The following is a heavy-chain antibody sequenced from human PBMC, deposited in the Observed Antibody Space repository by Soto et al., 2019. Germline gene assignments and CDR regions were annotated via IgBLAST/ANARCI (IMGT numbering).Heavy chain of an antibody. Sequence: QVQLQESGPGLVKPSQTLSLTCTVSGGSISSGGYYWSWIRQHPGKGLEWIGYIYYSGSTYYNPSLKRRVTIAVDTSKTQFPLKLSSVTAADTAVYYCARWPQLDPRFDYWGQGTLVTVSS. CDR1: GGSISSGGYY. J-gene: IGHJ4*02. CDR2: IYYSGST. D-gene: IGHD1-1*01. V-gene: IGHV4-31*03. CDR3: ARWPQLDPRFDY.